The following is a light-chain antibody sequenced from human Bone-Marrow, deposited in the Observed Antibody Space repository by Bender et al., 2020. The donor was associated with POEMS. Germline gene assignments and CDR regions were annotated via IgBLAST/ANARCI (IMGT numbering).Light chain of an antibody. J-gene: IGLJ3*02. CDR3: AAWEDSLNGWV. V-gene: IGLV2-14*03. CDR1: SSDVGANNY. Sequence: QSVLTQPPSASGTPGQRVTISCTGTSSDVGANNYVSWFQQHPGKAPKLMIYDVSNRPPGVSNRFSGSKSGNTASLTISGLQAEDEADYYCAAWEDSLNGWVFGGGTKLTVL. CDR2: DVS.